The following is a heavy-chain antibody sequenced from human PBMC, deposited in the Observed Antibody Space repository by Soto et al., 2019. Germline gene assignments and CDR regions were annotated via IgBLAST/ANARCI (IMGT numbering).Heavy chain of an antibody. Sequence: ASVKVSCKASGYTFTSYGISWVQQAPGQGLEWMGWISAYNGNTNYAQKLQGRVTMTTDTSTSTAYMELRSLRSDDTAVYYCARDSRGYDVFDPWGQGTLVTVSS. CDR3: ARDSRGYDVFDP. V-gene: IGHV1-18*01. D-gene: IGHD5-12*01. CDR2: ISAYNGNT. J-gene: IGHJ5*02. CDR1: GYTFTSYG.